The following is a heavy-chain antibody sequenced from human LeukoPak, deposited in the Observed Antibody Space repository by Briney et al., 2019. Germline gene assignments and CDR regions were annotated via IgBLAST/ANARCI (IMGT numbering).Heavy chain of an antibody. CDR3: ARGYKYSSGWYYFDY. Sequence: GGSPRLSCVASGFTFSNYVMAWARQAPGKGLEYVSSIIGNGDSTYYADSVKGRFTISRDNSKNTLYLQMNSLRAEDTAVYYCARGYKYSSGWYYFDYWGQGTLVTVSS. J-gene: IGHJ4*02. V-gene: IGHV3-23*01. D-gene: IGHD6-19*01. CDR1: GFTFSNYV. CDR2: IIGNGDST.